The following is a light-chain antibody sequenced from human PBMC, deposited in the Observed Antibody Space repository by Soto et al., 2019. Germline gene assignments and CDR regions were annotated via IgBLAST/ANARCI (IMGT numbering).Light chain of an antibody. Sequence: QSVLTQPPSASGSPGQSVTISCTGTSSDVGGYNYVSWYQQHPGKSPKLMIYEVTKRPSGVPDRFSGSKPGNTASLTVSGLQAEDEADYYCNSYAGSSHWVFGTGTKVTVL. CDR3: NSYAGSSHWV. CDR1: SSDVGGYNY. CDR2: EVT. J-gene: IGLJ1*01. V-gene: IGLV2-8*01.